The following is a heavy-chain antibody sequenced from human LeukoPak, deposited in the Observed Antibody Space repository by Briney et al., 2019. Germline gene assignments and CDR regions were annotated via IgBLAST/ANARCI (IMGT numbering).Heavy chain of an antibody. V-gene: IGHV1-2*06. CDR2: INPNSGGT. D-gene: IGHD3-10*01. CDR3: ARDLAYYYGSGSYFDY. Sequence: GASVKVSCKASGYTFTGYYIHWVRQAPGQGLEWMGRINPNSGGTSYAQKFQGRVTMTRDTSISTAYMELNRLTSDDTAVYYCARDLAYYYGSGSYFDYWGQGTLVTVSS. CDR1: GYTFTGYY. J-gene: IGHJ4*02.